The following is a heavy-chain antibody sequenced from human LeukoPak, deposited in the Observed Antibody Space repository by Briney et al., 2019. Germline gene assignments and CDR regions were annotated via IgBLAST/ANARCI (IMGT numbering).Heavy chain of an antibody. CDR1: GGSISSGGYY. CDR3: ARRLYDDAFDI. Sequence: SETLSLTCTVSGGSISSGGYYWSWIRQHPGKGLEWIGYIYYSGSTYYNPSLKSRVTISVDTSKNQFSLKLSSVPAADTAVYYCARRLYDDAFDIWGQGTMVTVSS. D-gene: IGHD3-3*01. CDR2: IYYSGST. J-gene: IGHJ3*02. V-gene: IGHV4-31*03.